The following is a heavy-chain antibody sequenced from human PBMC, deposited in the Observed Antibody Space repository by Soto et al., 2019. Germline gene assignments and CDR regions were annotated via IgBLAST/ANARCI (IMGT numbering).Heavy chain of an antibody. CDR3: AREVPADYYDSSGYYNDY. D-gene: IGHD3-22*01. V-gene: IGHV1-69*04. Sequence: GASVKVSCKASGGTFSSYTISWVRQAPGQGLEWMGRIIPILGIANYAQKFQGRVTITADKSTSTAYMELSSLRSEDTAVYYCAREVPADYYDSSGYYNDYWGQGTLVTVSS. J-gene: IGHJ4*02. CDR1: GGTFSSYT. CDR2: IIPILGIA.